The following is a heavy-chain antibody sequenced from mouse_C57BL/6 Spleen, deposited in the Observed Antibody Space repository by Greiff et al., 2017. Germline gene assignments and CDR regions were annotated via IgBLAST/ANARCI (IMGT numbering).Heavy chain of an antibody. J-gene: IGHJ1*03. D-gene: IGHD1-1*01. CDR3: ARVYYGSSYHYWYFDV. V-gene: IGHV3-6*01. CDR2: ISYDGSN. Sequence: EVQLQVSGPGLVKPSQSLSLTCSVTGYSITSGYYWNWIRQFPGNKLEWMGYISYDGSNNYNPSLKNRISITRDTSKNQFFLKLNSVTTEDTATYYCARVYYGSSYHYWYFDVWGTGTTVTVSS. CDR1: GYSITSGYY.